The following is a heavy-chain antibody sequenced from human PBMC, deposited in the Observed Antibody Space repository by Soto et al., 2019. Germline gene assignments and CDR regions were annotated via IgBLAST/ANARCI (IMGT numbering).Heavy chain of an antibody. J-gene: IGHJ4*02. CDR2: IWYDGSNK. V-gene: IGHV3-33*01. D-gene: IGHD3-16*01. CDR1: GFTFSSHG. CDR3: ARWGNWKVADY. Sequence: QVQLVESGGGVVQPGRSLRLSCAASGFTFSSHGMHLVRQAPGKGLEWVAVIWYDGSNKYYADSVKGRFTISRDNSKNMLYLEMNSLRAEDTAVYYCARWGNWKVADYWGQGTLVTVSS.